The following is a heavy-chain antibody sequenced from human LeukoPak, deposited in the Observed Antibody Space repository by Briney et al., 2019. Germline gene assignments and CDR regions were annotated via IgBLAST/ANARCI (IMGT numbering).Heavy chain of an antibody. D-gene: IGHD6-19*01. J-gene: IGHJ4*02. CDR1: GYSFTSYW. V-gene: IGHV5-51*01. Sequence: PGGSLKISCKGSGYSFTSYWIGWVRQMPGKGLESMGIFYPGDSDTRYRPSFQGQVTISADKSISTAYLQWSSLKAADTAIYYCARGILAVDYWGQGTLVTVSS. CDR2: FYPGDSDT. CDR3: ARGILAVDY.